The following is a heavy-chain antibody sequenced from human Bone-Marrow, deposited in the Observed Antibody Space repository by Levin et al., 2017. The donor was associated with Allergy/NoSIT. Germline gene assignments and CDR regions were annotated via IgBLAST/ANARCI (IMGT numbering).Heavy chain of an antibody. CDR1: GFTFSSYG. V-gene: IGHV3-30*18. CDR3: AKVPLAGYSSGWSTGYNWFDP. D-gene: IGHD6-19*01. Sequence: GESLKISCAASGFTFSSYGMHWVRQAPGKGLEWVAVISYDGSNKYYADSVKGRFTISRDNSKNTLYLQMNSLRAEDTAVYYCAKVPLAGYSSGWSTGYNWFDPWGQGTLVTVSS. CDR2: ISYDGSNK. J-gene: IGHJ5*02.